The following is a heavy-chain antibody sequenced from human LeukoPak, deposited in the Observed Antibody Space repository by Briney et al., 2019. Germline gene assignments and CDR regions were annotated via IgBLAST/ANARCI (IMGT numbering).Heavy chain of an antibody. Sequence: GGSLRLSCAASGFTFSSYWMSWVRQAPGKGLEWVANIKQDGSEKYYVDSVKGRFTISRDNAKNSLYLQMNSPRAEDTAVNYCARVAYCGGDCYLPPDYWGQGTLVTVSS. V-gene: IGHV3-7*01. D-gene: IGHD2-21*02. J-gene: IGHJ4*02. CDR1: GFTFSSYW. CDR3: ARVAYCGGDCYLPPDY. CDR2: IKQDGSEK.